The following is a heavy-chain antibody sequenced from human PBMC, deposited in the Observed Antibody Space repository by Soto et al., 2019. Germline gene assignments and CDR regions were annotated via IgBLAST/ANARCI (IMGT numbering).Heavy chain of an antibody. V-gene: IGHV1-18*01. CDR2: ISAYNGNT. CDR3: ATLGAVAGTRYYYYGMDV. D-gene: IGHD6-19*01. J-gene: IGHJ6*02. Sequence: GASVKVSCKASGYTFTSYGISWVRQAPGQGLEWMGWISAYNGNTNYAQKLQGRVTMTTDTSTSTAYMELRSLRSDDTAVYYCATLGAVAGTRYYYYGMDVWGQGTTVTAP. CDR1: GYTFTSYG.